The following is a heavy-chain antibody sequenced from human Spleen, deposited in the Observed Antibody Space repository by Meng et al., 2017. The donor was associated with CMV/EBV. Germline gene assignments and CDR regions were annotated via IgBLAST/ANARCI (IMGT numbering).Heavy chain of an antibody. CDR3: ARGPLTGWRRRPVGDY. J-gene: IGHJ4*02. D-gene: IGHD6-19*01. CDR2: IYTGGTT. V-gene: IGHV3-66*02. Sequence: ETLSLTCAAFEFTVSNNYMSWVRQAPGKGLEWVSVIYTGGTTKYADSVRGRFTISRDNSKNTVYLQMNRLTVGDTAVYYCARGPLTGWRRRPVGDYWGQGTLVTVSS. CDR1: EFTVSNNY.